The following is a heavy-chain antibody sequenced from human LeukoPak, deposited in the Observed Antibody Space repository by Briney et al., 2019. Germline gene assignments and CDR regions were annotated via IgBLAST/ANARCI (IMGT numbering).Heavy chain of an antibody. J-gene: IGHJ5*02. V-gene: IGHV1-18*01. Sequence: ASVKVSCKASGYTFTSYGISWVRPAPGQALEWMGWISAYNGNTNYAQKLQGRVTMTTDTSTSTAYMELRSLRSDDTAVYYCARDDPAAGTRGFDPWGQGTLVTVSS. CDR1: GYTFTSYG. CDR2: ISAYNGNT. CDR3: ARDDPAAGTRGFDP. D-gene: IGHD6-13*01.